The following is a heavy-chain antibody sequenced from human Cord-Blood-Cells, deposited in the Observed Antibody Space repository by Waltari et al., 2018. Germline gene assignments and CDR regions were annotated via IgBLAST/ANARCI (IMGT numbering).Heavy chain of an antibody. V-gene: IGHV1-69*01. J-gene: IGHJ4*02. CDR1: GGTFSSYA. CDR3: ARVGPTYYYGSGSYD. CDR2: IIPIFGTA. D-gene: IGHD3-10*01. Sequence: QVQLVQSGAEVKKPGSSVKVSCKASGGTFSSYAISWVRQAPGQGLEGMGGIIPIFGTANYAQKFQGRVTSTADESTSTAYMELSSLRSEDTAVYYCARVGPTYYYGSGSYDWGQGTLVTVSS.